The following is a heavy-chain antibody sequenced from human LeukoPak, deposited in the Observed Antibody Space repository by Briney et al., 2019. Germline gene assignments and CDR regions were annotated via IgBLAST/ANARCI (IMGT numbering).Heavy chain of an antibody. J-gene: IGHJ4*02. V-gene: IGHV3-30*18. CDR3: AKESSLQLWLWDY. CDR1: GFTFSYYG. CDR2: ISYDGSNK. D-gene: IGHD5-18*01. Sequence: GGSLRLSCAASGFTFSYYGMHWVRQAPGKGLEWVAVISYDGSNKYYADSVKGRFTISRDNSKNTLYLQMNSLRAEDTAVYYCAKESSLQLWLWDYWGQGTLVTVSS.